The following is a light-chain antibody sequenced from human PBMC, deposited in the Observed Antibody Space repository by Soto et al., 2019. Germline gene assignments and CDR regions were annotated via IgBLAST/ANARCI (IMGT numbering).Light chain of an antibody. Sequence: ERVMTQSPATLSVSPGDRATLSCRASESVSSHLAWYQQKPGQAPRLLIHGASTRATGIPGRFSGSGSGTEFILTISSLQSEDIAVYYCQHYNNWPHTFGQGTKLEIK. CDR2: GAS. CDR3: QHYNNWPHT. V-gene: IGKV3-15*01. J-gene: IGKJ2*01. CDR1: ESVSSH.